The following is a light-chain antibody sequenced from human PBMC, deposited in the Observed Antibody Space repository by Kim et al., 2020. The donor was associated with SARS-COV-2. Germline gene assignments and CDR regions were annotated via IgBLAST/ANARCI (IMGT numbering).Light chain of an antibody. V-gene: IGKV3-20*01. CDR2: GTS. CDR1: QSVSSSY. CDR3: QQYGSSPLT. Sequence: SPGERATHSCRASQSVSSSYLAWYQQNPGQAPRLLIYGTSTRATGIPDRFSGSGSGTDFTLTISRLESEDFAVYYCQQYGSSPLTFGGGTKVDIK. J-gene: IGKJ4*01.